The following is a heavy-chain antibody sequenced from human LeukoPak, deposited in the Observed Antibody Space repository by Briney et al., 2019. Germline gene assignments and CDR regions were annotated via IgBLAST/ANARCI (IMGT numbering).Heavy chain of an antibody. J-gene: IGHJ4*02. V-gene: IGHV3-23*01. CDR3: AKVIQGIAAVVTGYDY. CDR2: ISGSGGST. D-gene: IGHD6-13*01. Sequence: HPGGSLRLSCAASGFTFSTYAMSWVRQAPGKGLEWVSVISGSGGSTNYADSVKGRFTISRDNSKKTLYLQMNSLRAEDTAVYYCAKVIQGIAAVVTGYDYWGQGTLVTVSS. CDR1: GFTFSTYA.